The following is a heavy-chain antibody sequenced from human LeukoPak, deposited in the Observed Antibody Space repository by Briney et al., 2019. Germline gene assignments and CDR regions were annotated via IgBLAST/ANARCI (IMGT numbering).Heavy chain of an antibody. CDR2: ISAYNGNT. CDR3: ARYVAAAGTGAFDI. Sequence: ASVKVSCKASGYTFTSYGISWVRQAPGQGLEWMGWISAYNGNTNYAQKLQGRVTMTTDTSTSTAYMELRSLRSDDTAVYYCARYVAAAGTGAFDIWGQGTMVTVSS. CDR1: GYTFTSYG. J-gene: IGHJ3*02. V-gene: IGHV1-18*01. D-gene: IGHD6-13*01.